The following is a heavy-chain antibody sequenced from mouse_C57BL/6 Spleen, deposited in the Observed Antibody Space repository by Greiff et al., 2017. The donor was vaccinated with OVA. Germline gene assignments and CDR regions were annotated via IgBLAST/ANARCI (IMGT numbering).Heavy chain of an antibody. V-gene: IGHV1-7*01. J-gene: IGHJ1*03. Sequence: QVQLQQSGAELAKPGAPVKLSCKASGYTFTSYWMHWVKQRPGQGLEWIGYINPSSGYTKYNQKFKDKATLTADKSSSTAYMQLSSLTYEDSAVYYCARAPITTVVDWYFDVWGTGTTVTVSS. CDR3: ARAPITTVVDWYFDV. CDR2: INPSSGYT. CDR1: GYTFTSYW. D-gene: IGHD1-1*01.